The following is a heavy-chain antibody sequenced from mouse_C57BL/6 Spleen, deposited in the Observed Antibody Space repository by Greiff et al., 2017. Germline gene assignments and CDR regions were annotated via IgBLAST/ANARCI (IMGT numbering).Heavy chain of an antibody. CDR1: GFTFTDYY. D-gene: IGHD1-1*01. CDR2: IRNKANGYTT. CDR3: ARYYGSSYWYFDV. Sequence: EVKVVESGGGLVQPGGSLSLSCAASGFTFTDYYMSWVRQPPGKALEWLGFIRNKANGYTTEYSASVKGRFTISRDNSQSILYLQRNALRAEDSATYYCARYYGSSYWYFDVWGTGTTVTVSS. J-gene: IGHJ1*03. V-gene: IGHV7-3*01.